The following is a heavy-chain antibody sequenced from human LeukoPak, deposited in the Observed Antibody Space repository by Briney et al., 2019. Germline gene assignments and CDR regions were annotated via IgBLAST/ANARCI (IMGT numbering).Heavy chain of an antibody. CDR2: IIPIFGTA. J-gene: IGHJ6*03. Sequence: ASVKVSCKASGGTFSSYAISWVRHAPGQGLEWMGGIIPIFGTANYAQKFQGRVTITADESTSTAYMELSSLRSEDTAVYYCARAYGAGFYYYYMDVWGKGTTVTVSS. D-gene: IGHD2-8*01. V-gene: IGHV1-69*13. CDR3: ARAYGAGFYYYYMDV. CDR1: GGTFSSYA.